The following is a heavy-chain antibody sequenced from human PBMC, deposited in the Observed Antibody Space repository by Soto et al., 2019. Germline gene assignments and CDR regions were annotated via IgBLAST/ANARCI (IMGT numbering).Heavy chain of an antibody. D-gene: IGHD3-10*01. CDR3: PPRPGGGGY. V-gene: IGHV3-53*01. Sequence: EVQLVESGGGLIQPGGSLRLSCAVSGFTVSNNYMSWVRQAPGKGLEGVSVIYSGGYTAYGDSVKGRFTISRDNSKNTLFLQLNALNADAPAFFSCPPRPGGGGYWGQGTLVTVSS. J-gene: IGHJ4*02. CDR2: IYSGGYT. CDR1: GFTVSNNY.